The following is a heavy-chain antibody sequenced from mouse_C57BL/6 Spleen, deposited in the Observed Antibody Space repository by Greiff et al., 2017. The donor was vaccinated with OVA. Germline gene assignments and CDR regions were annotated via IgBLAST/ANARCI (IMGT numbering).Heavy chain of an antibody. CDR2: IRLKSDNYAT. J-gene: IGHJ2*01. CDR1: GFTFSNYW. V-gene: IGHV6-3*01. D-gene: IGHD2-13*01. Sequence: EVKLMESGGGLVQPGGSMKLSCVASGFTFSNYWMNWVRQSPEKGLEWVAQIRLKSDNYATHYAESVKGRFTISRDDSKSSVYLQMNNLRAEDTGIYYCTEGDSFDYWGQGTTLTVSS. CDR3: TEGDSFDY.